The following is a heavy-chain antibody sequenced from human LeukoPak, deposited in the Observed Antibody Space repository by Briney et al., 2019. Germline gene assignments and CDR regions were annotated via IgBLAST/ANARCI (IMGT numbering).Heavy chain of an antibody. CDR2: INSDGSSR. V-gene: IGHV3-74*01. D-gene: IGHD1-26*01. CDR3: AKGSGATNNWFDP. J-gene: IGHJ5*02. Sequence: PGGSLRLSCAASGFTFSNYWMHWVRQAPGKGLVWVSRINSDGSSRNYADSVKGRFTIPRDNAKNTLYLQMNSLRAEDTAVYYCAKGSGATNNWFDPWGQGTLVTVSS. CDR1: GFTFSNYW.